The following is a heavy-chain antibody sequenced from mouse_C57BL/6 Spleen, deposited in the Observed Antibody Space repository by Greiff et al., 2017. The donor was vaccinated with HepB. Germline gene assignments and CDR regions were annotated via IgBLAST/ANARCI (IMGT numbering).Heavy chain of an antibody. CDR3: ARSRRYFDY. CDR1: GYTFTSYW. J-gene: IGHJ2*02. CDR2: ISPSSSYT. Sequence: VQLQQSGADLAKPGGSLKLSCKASGYTFTSYWMHWVQQRPGQGLEWIGYISPSSSYTKYNQKFKDKATLTADKSSSTAYMQLSSLTYEDSAVYYCARSRRYFDYWGQGTSLTVSS. V-gene: IGHV1-7*01.